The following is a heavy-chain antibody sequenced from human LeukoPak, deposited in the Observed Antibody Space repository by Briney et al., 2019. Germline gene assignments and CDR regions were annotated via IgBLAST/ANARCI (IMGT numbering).Heavy chain of an antibody. CDR3: VRGNDYGGPHY. V-gene: IGHV3-74*01. J-gene: IGHJ4*02. D-gene: IGHD4-23*01. CDR1: GLTFSSFA. Sequence: PGGSLRLSCAASGLTFSSFAMTWVRQAPGKGLEWVSRIDRDGSRINYADSVKGRFTISRDNGKNTLFLQMNSLRAEDAAVYYCVRGNDYGGPHYWGQGTLVTVSS. CDR2: IDRDGSRI.